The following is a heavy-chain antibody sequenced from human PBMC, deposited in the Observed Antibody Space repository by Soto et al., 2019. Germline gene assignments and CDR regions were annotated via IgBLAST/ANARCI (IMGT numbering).Heavy chain of an antibody. CDR3: ARVWGGAFDI. D-gene: IGHD3-10*01. V-gene: IGHV4-59*01. J-gene: IGHJ3*02. Sequence: SETLSLTCTVAGGSISSYYWSWIRQPPGKGLEWIGYIYYSGSTNYNPSLKSRVTISVDTSKNQFSLKLSSVTAADTAVYYCARVWGGAFDIWGQGTMVTVSS. CDR1: GGSISSYY. CDR2: IYYSGST.